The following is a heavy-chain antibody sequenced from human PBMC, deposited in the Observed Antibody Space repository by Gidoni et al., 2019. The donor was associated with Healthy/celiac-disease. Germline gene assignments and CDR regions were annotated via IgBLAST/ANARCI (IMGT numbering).Heavy chain of an antibody. CDR1: GFTFSDYY. D-gene: IGHD3-10*01. CDR2: ISSSSSYT. J-gene: IGHJ4*02. V-gene: IGHV3-11*05. Sequence: QVQLVESGGGLVKPGGSLRLSCAASGFTFSDYYMSWIRQAPGKGLEWVSYISSSSSYTNYADSVKGRFTISRDNAKNSLYLQMNSLRAEDTAVYYCARGSGSGSYYNDFDYWGQGTLVTVSS. CDR3: ARGSGSGSYYNDFDY.